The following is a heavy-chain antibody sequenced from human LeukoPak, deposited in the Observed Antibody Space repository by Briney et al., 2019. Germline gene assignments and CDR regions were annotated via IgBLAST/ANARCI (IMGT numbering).Heavy chain of an antibody. CDR1: GFTFSSYA. V-gene: IGHV3-23*01. D-gene: IGHD3-3*01. CDR3: ARDPRITIFGVVTTPDY. CDR2: ISGSGGST. Sequence: GGSLRLSCAASGFTFSSYAMSWVRQAPGKGLEWVSAISGSGGSTYYADSVKGRFTISRDNSKNTLYLQMNSLRAEDTAVYYCARDPRITIFGVVTTPDYWGQGTLVTVSS. J-gene: IGHJ4*02.